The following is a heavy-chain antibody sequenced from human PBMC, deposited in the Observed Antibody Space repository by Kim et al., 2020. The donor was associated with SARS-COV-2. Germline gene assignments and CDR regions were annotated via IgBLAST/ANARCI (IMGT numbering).Heavy chain of an antibody. CDR2: ISGSGGST. D-gene: IGHD3-10*01. CDR3: ATLLGVIIGYYYGMDV. V-gene: IGHV3-23*01. CDR1: GFTFSSYA. J-gene: IGHJ6*02. Sequence: GGSLRLSCAASGFTFSSYAMSWVRQAPGKGLEWVSAISGSGGSTYYAASVKGRFTISKDNSKNTLYLQMNSLRAEDTAVYYCATLLGVIIGYYYGMDVWGQGTTVTVSS.